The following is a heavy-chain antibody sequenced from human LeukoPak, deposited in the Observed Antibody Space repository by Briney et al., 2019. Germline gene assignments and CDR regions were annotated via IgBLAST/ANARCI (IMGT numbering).Heavy chain of an antibody. CDR1: GFTFSSYG. D-gene: IGHD6-13*01. Sequence: GGSLRLSCAASGFTFSSYGMHWVRQAPGKGLEWVAVIWYDGSNKYYADSVKGRFTISRDNSKNTLYLQMNSLRAEDTAVYYCASPGGHSSSWYPGYYYYGMDVWGQGTTVTVSS. CDR3: ASPGGHSSSWYPGYYYYGMDV. J-gene: IGHJ6*02. V-gene: IGHV3-33*01. CDR2: IWYDGSNK.